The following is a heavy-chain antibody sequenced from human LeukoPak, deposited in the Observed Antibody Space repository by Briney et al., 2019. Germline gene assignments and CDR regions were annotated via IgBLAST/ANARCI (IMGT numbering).Heavy chain of an antibody. CDR1: GFTFSSFW. CDR2: IKQDGSEK. V-gene: IGHV3-7*03. CDR3: ARSYGDYAGGFDY. Sequence: GGSLRLSCAASGFTFSSFWMNWVRQAPGKGLEWVANIKQDGSEKYYVDSVKGRFTISRDNAKNSLYLQMNSLRAEDTALYYCARSYGDYAGGFDYWGQGTLVTVSS. J-gene: IGHJ4*02. D-gene: IGHD4-17*01.